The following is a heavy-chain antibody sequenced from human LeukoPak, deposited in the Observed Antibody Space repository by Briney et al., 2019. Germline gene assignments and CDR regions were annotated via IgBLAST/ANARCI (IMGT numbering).Heavy chain of an antibody. Sequence: PGGSLRLSCAASGFTFSSYAMHWVRQAPGKGLEWVAVISYDGSNKYYADSVKGRFTISRDNSKNTLYLQMNSLRAEDTAVYYCARDGAAMVPTYYFDYWGQGTLVTVSS. CDR2: ISYDGSNK. CDR3: ARDGAAMVPTYYFDY. CDR1: GFTFSSYA. J-gene: IGHJ4*02. V-gene: IGHV3-30-3*01. D-gene: IGHD5-18*01.